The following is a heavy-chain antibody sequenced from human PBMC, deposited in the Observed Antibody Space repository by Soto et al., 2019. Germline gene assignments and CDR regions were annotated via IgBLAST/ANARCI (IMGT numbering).Heavy chain of an antibody. CDR3: TRGSGYYYWDDY. J-gene: IGHJ4*02. D-gene: IGHD3-22*01. V-gene: IGHV1-3*01. Sequence: ASVKVSCKASGYTFTSYAMHWVRQAPGQRLEWMGWINAGNGNTKYSQKFQGRVTITRDTSASTAYMELSSLRSEDTAVYYCTRGSGYYYWDDYWGQGTLVTVSS. CDR2: INAGNGNT. CDR1: GYTFTSYA.